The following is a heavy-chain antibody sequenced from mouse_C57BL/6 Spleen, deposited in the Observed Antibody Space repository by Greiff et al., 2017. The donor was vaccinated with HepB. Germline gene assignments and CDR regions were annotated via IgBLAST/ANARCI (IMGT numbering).Heavy chain of an antibody. CDR2: IHPNSGST. V-gene: IGHV1-64*01. CDR3: ARRGGYYWFAY. CDR1: GYTFTSYW. Sequence: QVQLQQPGAELVKPGASVKLSCKASGYTFTSYWMHWVKQRPGQGLEWIGMIHPNSGSTNYNEKFKSKATLTVDKSSSTAYMQLSSLTSEDSAVYYCARRGGYYWFAYWGQVTLVTVSA. J-gene: IGHJ3*01. D-gene: IGHD2-3*01.